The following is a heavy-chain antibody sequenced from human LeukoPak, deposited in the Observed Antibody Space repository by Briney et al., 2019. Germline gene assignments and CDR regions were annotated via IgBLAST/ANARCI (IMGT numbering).Heavy chain of an antibody. CDR1: GFTFSDYY. CDR2: ISSSGSTI. V-gene: IGHV3-11*01. Sequence: GGSLRLSCAASGFTFSDYYMSWIRQAPGKGLEWVSYISSSGSTIYYADSVKGRFTISRDNAKNSLYLQMNSLRAEDTAVYYCAREKFGELSWYYFDYWGQGTLVTVSS. CDR3: AREKFGELSWYYFDY. D-gene: IGHD3-10*01. J-gene: IGHJ4*02.